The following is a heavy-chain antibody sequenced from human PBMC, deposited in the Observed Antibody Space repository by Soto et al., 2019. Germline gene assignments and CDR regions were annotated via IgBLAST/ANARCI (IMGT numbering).Heavy chain of an antibody. CDR2: ISASGSNG. D-gene: IGHD4-4*01. Sequence: GWSLRLACASSVFTFITYVMAWVRQAPGRGLEWVSGISASGSNGFYTDSVKGRFIISRDNSKNTLHLQMNSLRVDDTALYFCAKGDSDYYFDSLGQGTLVTVSS. CDR3: AKGDSDYYFDS. V-gene: IGHV3-23*01. CDR1: VFTFITYV. J-gene: IGHJ4*02.